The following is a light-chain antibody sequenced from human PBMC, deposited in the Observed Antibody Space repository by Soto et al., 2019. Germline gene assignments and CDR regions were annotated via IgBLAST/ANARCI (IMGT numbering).Light chain of an antibody. CDR3: QQRRNWPPKYT. V-gene: IGKV3-11*01. Sequence: EIVLTQSPATLSLSPGERATLSCRASQSFTSYLAWYQQKPGQAPRLLIYDASNRATGIPARFSGSGSGTDFTLTISSLAPEDFAVYYCQQRRNWPPKYTFGQGTKLEIK. CDR2: DAS. CDR1: QSFTSY. J-gene: IGKJ2*01.